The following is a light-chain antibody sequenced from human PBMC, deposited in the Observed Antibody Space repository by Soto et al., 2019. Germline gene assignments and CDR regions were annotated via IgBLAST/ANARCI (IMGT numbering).Light chain of an antibody. Sequence: QSVLTQPASVSGSPGQTITISCTGTSSDVGGYNYVSWYQHNPGKAPKLLTYEVSNRPSGVSDRFSGSKSDNMASLTISGLQVEDEADYYCSSYTSTNTPVVFGGGTKVTVL. CDR1: SSDVGGYNY. V-gene: IGLV2-14*01. CDR2: EVS. J-gene: IGLJ2*01. CDR3: SSYTSTNTPVV.